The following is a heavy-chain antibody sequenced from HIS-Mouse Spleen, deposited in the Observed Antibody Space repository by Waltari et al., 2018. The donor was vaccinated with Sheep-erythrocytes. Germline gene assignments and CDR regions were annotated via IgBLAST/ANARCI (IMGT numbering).Heavy chain of an antibody. V-gene: IGHV3-30*18. CDR1: GFTFSSYG. Sequence: QVQLVESGGGVVQPGRSLRLSCAASGFTFSSYGMHWVRQAPGKGLEGVAVISDDGSNKYYADSVKGRVTISRDNSKNTLYLQMNSLRAEDTAVYYCAKVRTVNYWYFDLWGRGTLVTVSS. D-gene: IGHD1-1*01. J-gene: IGHJ2*01. CDR3: AKVRTVNYWYFDL. CDR2: ISDDGSNK.